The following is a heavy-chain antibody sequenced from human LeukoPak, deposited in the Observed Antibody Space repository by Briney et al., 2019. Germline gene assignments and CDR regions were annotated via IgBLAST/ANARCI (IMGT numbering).Heavy chain of an antibody. CDR1: GFTFSSYS. V-gene: IGHV3-21*04. J-gene: IGHJ6*03. CDR2: ISSSSSYI. CDR3: ARVSRGSTYYYYYYMDV. Sequence: GGSLRLSCAASGFTFSSYSMNWVRQAPGKGLEWVSSISSSSSYIYYADSVKGRFTISRDNSKNTLYLQMNSLRAEDTAVYYCARVSRGSTYYYYYYMDVWGKGTTVTISS. D-gene: IGHD3-10*01.